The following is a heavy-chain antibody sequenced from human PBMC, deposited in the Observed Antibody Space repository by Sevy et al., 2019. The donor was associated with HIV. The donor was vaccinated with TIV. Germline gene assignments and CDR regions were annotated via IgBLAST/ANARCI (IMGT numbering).Heavy chain of an antibody. CDR3: ARDNPHYYGSGSYYRWFDP. J-gene: IGHJ5*02. V-gene: IGHV4-61*01. CDR2: IYYSGST. Sequence: SETLSLTCTVSGGSVSSGSYYWSWIRKPPGKGLEWIGYIYYSGSTNYNPSLKSRVTISVDTSKNQFSLKLSSVTAADTAVYYCARDNPHYYGSGSYYRWFDPWGQGTLVTVSS. CDR1: GGSVSSGSYY. D-gene: IGHD3-10*01.